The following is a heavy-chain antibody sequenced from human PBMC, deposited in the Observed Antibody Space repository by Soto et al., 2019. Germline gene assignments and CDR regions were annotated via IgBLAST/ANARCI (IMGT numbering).Heavy chain of an antibody. D-gene: IGHD3-22*01. CDR2: IIPIFGTA. V-gene: IGHV1-69*12. J-gene: IGHJ6*02. CDR3: AVTMTNYYYYGMDV. Sequence: QVQLVQSGAEVKKPGSSVKVSCKASGGTFSSYAISWVRQAPGPGLEWMGGIIPIFGTADYAQKFQGRVTITAGESTSTAYMELSSLRSEDTAVYYCAVTMTNYYYYGMDVWGQGTTVTVSS. CDR1: GGTFSSYA.